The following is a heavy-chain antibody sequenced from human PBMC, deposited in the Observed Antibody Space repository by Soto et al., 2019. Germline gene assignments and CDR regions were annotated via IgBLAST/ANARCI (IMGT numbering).Heavy chain of an antibody. V-gene: IGHV3-30*03. CDR2: ISYDGSNK. CDR3: AREDGIVGTTSAFDY. CDR1: GFTFSSYG. J-gene: IGHJ4*02. D-gene: IGHD1-26*01. Sequence: QVQLVESGGGVVQPGRSLRLSCAASGFTFSSYGMHWVRQAPGKGLEWVAVISYDGSNKYYADSVKGRFTISRDNSKNTLYLQMNSLRAEDTAVYYCAREDGIVGTTSAFDYWGQGTLVTVSS.